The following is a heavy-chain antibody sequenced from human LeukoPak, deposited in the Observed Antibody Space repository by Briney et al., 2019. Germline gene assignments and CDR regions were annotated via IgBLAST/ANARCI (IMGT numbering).Heavy chain of an antibody. D-gene: IGHD6-13*01. J-gene: IGHJ6*03. CDR3: ARARGSSWFDYYYYMDV. V-gene: IGHV1-8*01. CDR1: GYTFTSYD. Sequence: GASVKVSCKASGYTFTSYDINWVRQATGQGLEWMGWMNPNSGNTGYAQKFQGRVTMTRNTSISTAYMELSSLRSEDTAVYYCARARGSSWFDYYYYMDVWGKGTTVTVSS. CDR2: MNPNSGNT.